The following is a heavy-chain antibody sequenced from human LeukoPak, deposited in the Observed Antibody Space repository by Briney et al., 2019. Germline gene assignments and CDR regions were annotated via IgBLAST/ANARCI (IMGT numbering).Heavy chain of an antibody. Sequence: GGSLRLSCAASEFTVSSNYMSWVRQAPGKGLEWVSVIYSGGSTYYADSVKGRFTISRDNSKNTLYLQMNSLRAEDTAVYYCARDRQWLARTKGLYYYYGMDVWGQGTTVTVSS. D-gene: IGHD6-19*01. CDR3: ARDRQWLARTKGLYYYYGMDV. CDR2: IYSGGST. CDR1: EFTVSSNY. J-gene: IGHJ6*02. V-gene: IGHV3-53*01.